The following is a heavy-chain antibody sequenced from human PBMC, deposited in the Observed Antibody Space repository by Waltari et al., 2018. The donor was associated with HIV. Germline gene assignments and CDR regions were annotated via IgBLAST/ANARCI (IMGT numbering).Heavy chain of an antibody. CDR1: GFTFSHYR. Sequence: EVQVFESGGALVPPGVSVSLSCAAFGFTFSHYRIRCVLQAPGKGLEWVSTISGSGGSTYYADSVKGRFTVSRDNSKNTLYLQMNSLRAEDTAVYFCVKEHQYSHSWYSYYGMDVWGQGTTVTVSS. V-gene: IGHV3-23*01. CDR3: VKEHQYSHSWYSYYGMDV. CDR2: ISGSGGST. D-gene: IGHD6-13*01. J-gene: IGHJ6*02.